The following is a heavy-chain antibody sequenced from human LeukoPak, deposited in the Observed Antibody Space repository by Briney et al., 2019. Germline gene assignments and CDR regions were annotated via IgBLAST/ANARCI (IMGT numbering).Heavy chain of an antibody. V-gene: IGHV3-7*03. CDR1: GFTFSSYW. CDR3: AKGACSSTSCYFYYYYYDMDV. CDR2: INQDGSEK. Sequence: PGRSLRLSCAASGFTFSSYWMSWVRQAPGKGLEWVANINQDGSEKYYVDSVKGRFTISRDNSKNTLYLQMNSLRAEDTAVYYCAKGACSSTSCYFYYYYYDMDVWGQGTTVTVS. D-gene: IGHD2-2*01. J-gene: IGHJ6*02.